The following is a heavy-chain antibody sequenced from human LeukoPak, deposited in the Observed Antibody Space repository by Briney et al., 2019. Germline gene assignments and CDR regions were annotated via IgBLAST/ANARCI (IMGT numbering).Heavy chain of an antibody. CDR3: ASSLLGSSGWPESEYFHP. J-gene: IGHJ1*01. V-gene: IGHV4-59*01. CDR1: GGSISSYY. Sequence: SETLSLTCTVSGGSISSYYWSWIRQPPGKGLEWIGYIYYTGSTNSNPSLKSRVTIPLATPKNQFSLKLRSATAADTAVYYCASSLLGSSGWPESEYFHPWGEGTLVIVSS. D-gene: IGHD6-19*01. CDR2: IYYTGST.